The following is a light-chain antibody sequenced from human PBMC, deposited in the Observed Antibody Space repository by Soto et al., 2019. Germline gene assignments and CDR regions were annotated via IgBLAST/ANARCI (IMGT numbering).Light chain of an antibody. Sequence: EIVMTQSPATLSLSPRETATLSCRASQTVSSTYLAWYQHKPGRAPRLLIDGASSRAAGIPDRFSGSGSGTDFTHTISRLEPEDLAVYYCQQYDYLVTFGQGTKVDIK. CDR3: QQYDYLVT. CDR1: QTVSSTY. CDR2: GAS. J-gene: IGKJ1*01. V-gene: IGKV3-20*01.